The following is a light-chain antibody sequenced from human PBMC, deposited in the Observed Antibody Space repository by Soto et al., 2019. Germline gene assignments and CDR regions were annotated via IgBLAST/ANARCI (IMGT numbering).Light chain of an antibody. CDR3: QQYNSYSWT. V-gene: IGKV1-5*01. J-gene: IGKJ1*01. CDR2: DAS. Sequence: DIQMTQSPSTLSASLGDRVTITCRASQSISSYLNWYQQKPGKAPKLLIFDASTLESGVPSRFSGSGSGTDFTLTISSLQPDDFATYYCQQYNSYSWTFGRGTKVDI. CDR1: QSISSY.